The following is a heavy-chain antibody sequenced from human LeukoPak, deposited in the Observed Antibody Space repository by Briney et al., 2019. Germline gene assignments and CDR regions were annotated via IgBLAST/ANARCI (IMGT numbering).Heavy chain of an antibody. CDR1: GGTFSSYA. Sequence: SVKVSCKASGGTFSSYAISWVRQAPGQGLEWMGRIIPIFGIANYAQKFQGRVTITADKSTSTAYTELSSLRSEDTAVYYCARVSTQAPKDITIFGVVTYTHLDYGMDVWGQGTTVTVSS. CDR3: ARVSTQAPKDITIFGVVTYTHLDYGMDV. CDR2: IIPIFGIA. J-gene: IGHJ6*02. V-gene: IGHV1-69*04. D-gene: IGHD3-3*01.